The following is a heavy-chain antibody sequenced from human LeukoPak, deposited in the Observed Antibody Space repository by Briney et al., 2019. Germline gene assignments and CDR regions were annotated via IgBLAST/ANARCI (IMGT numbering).Heavy chain of an antibody. Sequence: ASVKVSCTASGYTFTSYDINWVRQATGQGLEWMGWMNPNSGNTGYAQKFQGRVTMTRNTSISTAYMELSSLRSEDTAVYYCARGVDSYDFWSGYYMPYYYYGMDVWGQGTTVTVSS. CDR1: GYTFTSYD. J-gene: IGHJ6*02. V-gene: IGHV1-8*01. CDR2: MNPNSGNT. D-gene: IGHD3-3*01. CDR3: ARGVDSYDFWSGYYMPYYYYGMDV.